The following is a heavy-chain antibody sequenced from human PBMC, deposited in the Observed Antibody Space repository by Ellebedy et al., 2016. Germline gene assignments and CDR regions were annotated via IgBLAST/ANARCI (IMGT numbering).Heavy chain of an antibody. CDR2: IKQDGSEK. V-gene: IGHV3-7*01. CDR3: AREVGGYYDFWSGYLGSDY. D-gene: IGHD3-3*01. CDR1: GFTFSSYW. Sequence: GGSLRLXCAASGFTFSSYWMSWVRQAQGKGLEWVANIKQDGSEKYYVDSVKGRFTISRDNAKNSLYLQMNSLRAEDTAVYYCAREVGGYYDFWSGYLGSDYWGQGTLVTVSS. J-gene: IGHJ4*02.